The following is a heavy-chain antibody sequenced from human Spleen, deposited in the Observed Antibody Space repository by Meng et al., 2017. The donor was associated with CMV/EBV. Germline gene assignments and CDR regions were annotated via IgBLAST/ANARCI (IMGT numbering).Heavy chain of an antibody. D-gene: IGHD2-2*01. J-gene: IGHJ4*02. CDR1: GFTFSSYA. CDR2: ISGSGGST. Sequence: GGSLRLSCAASGFTFSSYAMSWVRQAPGKGLEWVSAISGSGGSTYYADSVKGRFTISRDNSKNTLYLQMNSLKTEDTAVYYCTTDIVVVPAALHAVDYWGQGTTVTVSS. V-gene: IGHV3-23*01. CDR3: TTDIVVVPAALHAVDY.